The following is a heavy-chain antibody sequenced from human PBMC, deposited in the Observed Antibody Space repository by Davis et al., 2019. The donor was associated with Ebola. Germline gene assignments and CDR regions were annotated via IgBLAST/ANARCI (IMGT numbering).Heavy chain of an antibody. CDR3: ARGTNGYNPGGYFDS. V-gene: IGHV5-51*01. CDR2: IFPGDSDT. J-gene: IGHJ4*02. CDR1: GYSFTSYW. Sequence: GESLKISCKASGYSFTSYWIVWVRQLPGKGLECMGIIFPGDSDTRYSPSFQGQVTISADKSITTAYLQWSSLKASDTDIYYCARGTNGYNPGGYFDSWGQGTLVTVSS. D-gene: IGHD5-24*01.